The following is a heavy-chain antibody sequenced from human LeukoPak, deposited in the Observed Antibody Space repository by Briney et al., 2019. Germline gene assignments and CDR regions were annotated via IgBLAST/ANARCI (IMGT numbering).Heavy chain of an antibody. CDR3: ARADYGDYGVDF. D-gene: IGHD4-17*01. CDR2: ITSDAYI. V-gene: IGHV3-21*01. Sequence: GGSLRLSCAASGFAFSSSNLNWFRQAPGKGLEWVSSITSDAYIYYADSLKGRFSISRDNAKNPVFLQMISLRAEDTAVYYCARADYGDYGVDFWGQGTLVTVSS. CDR1: GFAFSSSN. J-gene: IGHJ4*02.